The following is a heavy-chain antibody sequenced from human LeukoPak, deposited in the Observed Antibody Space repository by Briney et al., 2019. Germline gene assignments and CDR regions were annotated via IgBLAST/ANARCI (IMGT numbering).Heavy chain of an antibody. D-gene: IGHD6-13*01. CDR1: SGSISSYY. J-gene: IGHJ3*02. Sequence: SETLSLTCTVSSGSISSYYWSWIRQPPGKGLEWIGYIYYSGSTNYNPSLKSRVTISVDTSKNQFSLKLSSVTAADTAVYYCAREALGVAAAGRLVAFDIWGQGTMVTVSS. CDR2: IYYSGST. CDR3: AREALGVAAAGRLVAFDI. V-gene: IGHV4-59*01.